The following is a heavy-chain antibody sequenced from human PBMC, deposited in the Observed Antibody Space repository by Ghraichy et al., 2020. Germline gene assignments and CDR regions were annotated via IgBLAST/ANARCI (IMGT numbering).Heavy chain of an antibody. J-gene: IGHJ4*02. CDR2: INPNSGGT. V-gene: IGHV1-2*05. CDR1: GYTFTGYY. CDR3: ARGGYSSSWPFDY. D-gene: IGHD6-13*01. Sequence: ASVKVSCKASGYTFTGYYMHWVRQAPGQGLEWMGRINPNSGGTNYAQKFQGRVTMTRDTSISTAYMELSRLRSDDTVVYYCARGGYSSSWPFDYWGQGTLVTVSS.